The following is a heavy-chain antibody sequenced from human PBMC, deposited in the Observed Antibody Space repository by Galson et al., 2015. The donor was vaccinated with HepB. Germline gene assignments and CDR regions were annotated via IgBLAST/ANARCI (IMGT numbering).Heavy chain of an antibody. CDR3: ARTSRIQLWDFDY. Sequence: ETLSLTCTVSGGSITSSNYYWGWVRQPPGKGLEWIGSISYSGKTFYNPSLKSRVTISGDTSKNQFSLRLSSVTATDTAVYFCARTSRIQLWDFDYWGQGTLVTVSS. CDR1: GGSITSSNYY. V-gene: IGHV4-39*01. J-gene: IGHJ4*02. CDR2: ISYSGKT. D-gene: IGHD5-18*01.